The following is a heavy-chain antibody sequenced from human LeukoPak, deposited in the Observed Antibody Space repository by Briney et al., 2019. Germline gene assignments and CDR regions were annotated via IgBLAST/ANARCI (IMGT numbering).Heavy chain of an antibody. CDR3: AREHYGSGSYYSGYYSDY. J-gene: IGHJ4*02. CDR1: GFTFDDYG. V-gene: IGHV3-20*04. Sequence: GGSLRLSCAASGFTFDDYGMSWVRQAPGKGLEWVSGINWNGGSTGYADSVKGRFTISRDNAKNSLYLQMNSLRAEDTALYYCAREHYGSGSYYSGYYSDYWGQGTLVTVSS. CDR2: INWNGGST. D-gene: IGHD3-10*01.